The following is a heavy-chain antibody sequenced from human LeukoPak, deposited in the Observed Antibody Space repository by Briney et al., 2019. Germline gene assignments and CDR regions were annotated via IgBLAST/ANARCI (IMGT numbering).Heavy chain of an antibody. J-gene: IGHJ4*02. CDR3: AKWQHRGDYLDY. V-gene: IGHV3-NL1*01. CDR1: GFTFSSYG. D-gene: IGHD6-13*01. CDR2: IYSGGIT. Sequence: PGGSLRLSCAASGFTFSSYGMHWVRQAPGRGLEWVSVIYSGGITYYADSVKGRFTISRDNSKNTLYLQMNSLRAEDTAVYYCAKWQHRGDYLDYWGQGTLVTVSS.